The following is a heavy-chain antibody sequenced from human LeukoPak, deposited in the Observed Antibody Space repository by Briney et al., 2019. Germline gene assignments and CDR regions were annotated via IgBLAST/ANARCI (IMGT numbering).Heavy chain of an antibody. Sequence: GESLRISCKGSGYSFTSYWIGWVRQMPGKGLDWMGIIYPGDSDTRYSPSFQGQVTISADKSISTAYLQWSSLKASDTAMYYCARHYCSSTSCYDGYYYYYYMDVWGKGTTVTVSS. CDR2: IYPGDSDT. D-gene: IGHD2-2*01. CDR3: ARHYCSSTSCYDGYYYYYYMDV. CDR1: GYSFTSYW. J-gene: IGHJ6*03. V-gene: IGHV5-51*01.